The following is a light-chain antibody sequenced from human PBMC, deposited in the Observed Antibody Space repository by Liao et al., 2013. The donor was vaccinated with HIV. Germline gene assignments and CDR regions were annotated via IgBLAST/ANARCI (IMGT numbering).Light chain of an antibody. V-gene: IGLV3-21*04. CDR3: QVWDSSSDNRGV. CDR1: NIGSKS. Sequence: SYELTQPPSVSVAPGKTARITCGGNNIGSKSVHWYQQKPGQAPVLVIYYDSDRPSGIPERFSGSKSGNTATLTISRVEAGDEADYYCQVWDSSSDNRGVFGGGTKLTVL. J-gene: IGLJ3*02. CDR2: YDS.